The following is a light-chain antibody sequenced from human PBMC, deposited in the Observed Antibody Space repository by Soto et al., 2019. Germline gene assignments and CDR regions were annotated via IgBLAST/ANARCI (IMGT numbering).Light chain of an antibody. Sequence: QSALTQPASVSGSPGQSITISCTGTSSDVGGYDYVSWYQQFPGKAPKLMIYEVTKRPAGVSHRFSGSKSGNTASLTISGLQAEDEADYYCSSYATSRTIIFGGGTKLTVL. CDR1: SSDVGGYDY. J-gene: IGLJ2*01. CDR3: SSYATSRTII. CDR2: EVT. V-gene: IGLV2-14*01.